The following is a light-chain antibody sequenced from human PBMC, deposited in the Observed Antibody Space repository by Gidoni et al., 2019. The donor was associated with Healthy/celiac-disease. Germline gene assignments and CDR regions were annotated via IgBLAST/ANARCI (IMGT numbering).Light chain of an antibody. CDR2: AAS. J-gene: IGKJ1*01. CDR3: QQSYSTPWT. CDR1: QSISSY. Sequence: DIQMTQSPSSLSAAVGDRVTITCRASQSISSYLNWYQQKPGKAPKLLIYAASSLQSGVPSRLSGSGSGTDFTLTISSLQPEDFATYYCQQSYSTPWTLGQGTKVEIK. V-gene: IGKV1-39*01.